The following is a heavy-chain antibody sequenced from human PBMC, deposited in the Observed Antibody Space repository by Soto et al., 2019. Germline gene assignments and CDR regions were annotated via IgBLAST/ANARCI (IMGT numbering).Heavy chain of an antibody. CDR3: ARGLIXGXXLYDAFDI. V-gene: IGHV4-59*01. Sequence: QVQLQESGPGLVKPSETLSLTCTVSGGSISSYYWSWIRQPPGKGLEWIGYIYYSGSTNYNPSLKSRVTISVDTSKNQFSLKLSSVTAADTAVYYCARGLIXGXXLYDAFDIWGQGTMVTVSS. D-gene: IGHD3-16*01. CDR2: IYYSGST. J-gene: IGHJ3*02. CDR1: GGSISSYY.